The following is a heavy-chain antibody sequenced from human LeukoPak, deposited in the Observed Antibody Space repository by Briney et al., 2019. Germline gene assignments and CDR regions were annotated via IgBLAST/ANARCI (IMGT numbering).Heavy chain of an antibody. CDR2: ISGSGVST. CDR3: AKRRELPYFDY. Sequence: GGSLRLSCAASGFTFSSYAMSWVRQAPGKGLEWVSAISGSGVSTYYADSVKGRFTISRDNSKSTLYLQMNSLRAEDTAVYYCAKRRELPYFDYWGQGTLVTVSS. CDR1: GFTFSSYA. J-gene: IGHJ4*02. V-gene: IGHV3-23*01. D-gene: IGHD1-26*01.